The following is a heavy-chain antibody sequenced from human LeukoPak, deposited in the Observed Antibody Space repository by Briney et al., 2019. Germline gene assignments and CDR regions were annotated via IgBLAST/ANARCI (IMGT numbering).Heavy chain of an antibody. V-gene: IGHV3-20*04. Sequence: GGSLGLSCAASGFTFDDYGMSWVRQAPGKGLEWVSGISWNGGSTAYAESVKGRFTISRDNAKNSLYLQMNGLRAEDTALYYCARVVYYYDSSGYYSSSTGDFDYWGQGTLVTVSS. J-gene: IGHJ4*02. CDR2: ISWNGGST. CDR1: GFTFDDYG. CDR3: ARVVYYYDSSGYYSSSTGDFDY. D-gene: IGHD3-22*01.